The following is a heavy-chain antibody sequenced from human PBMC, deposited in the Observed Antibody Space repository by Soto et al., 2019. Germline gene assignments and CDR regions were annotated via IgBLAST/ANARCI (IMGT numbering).Heavy chain of an antibody. Sequence: GGSLRLSCADSGFTLSNAWMNWVRQAPGKGLEWVGRIKSKTDGGTTDYAAPVRGRFTISRDDAKDTLYLQMNSLKTEDTAVYYCTTSYGNNSGADYWGQGTLVTVSS. D-gene: IGHD3-10*01. V-gene: IGHV3-15*07. CDR3: TTSYGNNSGADY. CDR1: GFTLSNAW. J-gene: IGHJ4*02. CDR2: IKSKTDGGTT.